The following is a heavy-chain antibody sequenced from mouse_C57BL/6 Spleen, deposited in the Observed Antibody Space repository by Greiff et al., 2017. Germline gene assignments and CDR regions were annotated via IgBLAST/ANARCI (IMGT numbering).Heavy chain of an antibody. Sequence: QVQLQQSGAELVKPGASVKISCKASGYAFSSYWMNWVKQRPGQGLEWIGQIYPGDGDTNYNGKFKGKATLTADKSSSTAYMQLSSLTSEDSAVYFCARSESTMTYAMDYWGKGTSVTVAS. J-gene: IGHJ4*01. V-gene: IGHV1-80*01. CDR1: GYAFSSYW. CDR2: IYPGDGDT. D-gene: IGHD2-4*01. CDR3: ARSESTMTYAMDY.